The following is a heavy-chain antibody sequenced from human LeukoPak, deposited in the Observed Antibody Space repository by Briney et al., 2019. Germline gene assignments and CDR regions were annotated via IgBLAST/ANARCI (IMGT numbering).Heavy chain of an antibody. CDR1: GFTLSSYW. CDR2: IKQDGSEK. Sequence: GGSLRLSCAASGFTLSSYWMSWVRQAPGKGLEWVANIKQDGSEKYYVDSVKGRFTISRDNAKNSLYLQMNSLRAEDTAVYYCARRGYSGYYGMDVWGQGTTVTVSS. J-gene: IGHJ6*02. V-gene: IGHV3-7*01. CDR3: ARRGYSGYYGMDV. D-gene: IGHD5-12*01.